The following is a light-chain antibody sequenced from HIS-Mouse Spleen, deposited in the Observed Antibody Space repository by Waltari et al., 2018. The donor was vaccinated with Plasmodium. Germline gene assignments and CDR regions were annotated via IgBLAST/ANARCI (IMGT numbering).Light chain of an antibody. V-gene: IGLV3-1*01. CDR1: NLWAKY. CDR2: QDS. Sequence: SYELTQPPSVSVSPGQTASITCSADNLWAKYACWYPQKPGQSPVLVIYQDSKRPSGIPERFSGSNSGNTATLTISGTQAMDEADYYCQAWDSSTVVFGGGTKLTVL. J-gene: IGLJ2*01. CDR3: QAWDSSTVV.